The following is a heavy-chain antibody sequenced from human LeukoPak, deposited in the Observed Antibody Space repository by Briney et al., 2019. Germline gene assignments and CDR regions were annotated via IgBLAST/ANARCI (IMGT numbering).Heavy chain of an antibody. CDR2: IYYSGST. Sequence: SETLSLTCTVSGGSISSSSYYWGWIRQPPGKGLEWIGSIYYSGSTYYNPSLKSRVTISVDTSKNQFSLKLSSVTAADTAVYYCARGIVGATWPIDYWGQGTLVTVSS. D-gene: IGHD1-26*01. J-gene: IGHJ4*02. V-gene: IGHV4-39*01. CDR3: ARGIVGATWPIDY. CDR1: GGSISSSSYY.